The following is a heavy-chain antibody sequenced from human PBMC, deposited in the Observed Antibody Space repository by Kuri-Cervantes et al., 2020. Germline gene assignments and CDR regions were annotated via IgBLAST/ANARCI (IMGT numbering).Heavy chain of an antibody. CDR3: AKGDQRYYGSGI. Sequence: ASVKVSCKASGYTFTSYDINWVRQATGQGLEWMGWMNPNSGNTGYAQKFQGRVTMTRNTSISTAYMELSSLRSEDTAVYYCAKGDQRYYGSGIWGQGTLVTVSS. J-gene: IGHJ4*02. D-gene: IGHD3-10*01. V-gene: IGHV1-8*01. CDR1: GYTFTSYD. CDR2: MNPNSGNT.